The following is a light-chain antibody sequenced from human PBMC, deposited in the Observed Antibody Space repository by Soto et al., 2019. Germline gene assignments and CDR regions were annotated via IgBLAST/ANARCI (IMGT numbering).Light chain of an antibody. Sequence: QPVLTQPPSVSGAPGQRVTISCTGNSSNLGAGYDVHWYQQLPGTAPKLLIYSNNQRPSGVPDRFSGSKSGTSASLAISGLRSEDEADYYCAAWDDSLSGHWVFGGGTKLTVL. CDR1: SSNLGAGYD. V-gene: IGLV1-47*02. CDR3: AAWDDSLSGHWV. J-gene: IGLJ3*02. CDR2: SNN.